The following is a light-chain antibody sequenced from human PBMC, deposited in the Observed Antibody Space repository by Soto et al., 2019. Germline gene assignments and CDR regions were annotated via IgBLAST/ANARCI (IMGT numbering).Light chain of an antibody. V-gene: IGKV1-33*01. CDR3: QQYEGLPLT. CDR2: DAS. CDR1: QDISNY. Sequence: DIQMTQSPSSLSASVGDRVTITCQASQDISNYLNWYQQKPGKAPKLLIFDASNVETGVPSRFSGSGSGTHFTFTINSLQAEDIATYYCQQYEGLPLTFGGGTKIAI. J-gene: IGKJ4*01.